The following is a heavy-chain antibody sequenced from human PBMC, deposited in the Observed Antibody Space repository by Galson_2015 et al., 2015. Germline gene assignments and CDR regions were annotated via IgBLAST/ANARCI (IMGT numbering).Heavy chain of an antibody. CDR2: INPSGGST. CDR3: ARDPFYCGVDCYSGAFDI. Sequence: SVKVSCKASGYTFTSYYIHWVRQAPGQGLEWMGIINPSGGSTSYAQKFQGRVTMSRDTSTSTVYMELISLRSEDTAVYYCARDPFYCGVDCYSGAFDIWGQGTMVTVSS. V-gene: IGHV1-46*01. D-gene: IGHD2-21*02. CDR1: GYTFTSYY. J-gene: IGHJ3*02.